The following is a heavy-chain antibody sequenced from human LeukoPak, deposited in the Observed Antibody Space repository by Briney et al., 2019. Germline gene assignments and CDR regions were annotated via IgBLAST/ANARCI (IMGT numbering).Heavy chain of an antibody. J-gene: IGHJ5*01. Sequence: PVKVSCKASGGTFSSYAISWVRQAPGQGLEWMGGIIPIFGTANYAQKFQGRVTITTDESTSTAYMELSSLRSEDTAVYYCARVPREWELLRGFRFDSWGQGTLVTVSS. D-gene: IGHD1-26*01. CDR1: GGTFSSYA. CDR2: IIPIFGTA. CDR3: ARVPREWELLRGFRFDS. V-gene: IGHV1-69*05.